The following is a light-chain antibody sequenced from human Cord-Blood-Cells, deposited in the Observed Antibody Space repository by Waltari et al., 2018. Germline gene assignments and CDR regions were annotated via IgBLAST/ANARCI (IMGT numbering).Light chain of an antibody. CDR1: QSVSSSY. CDR2: GAS. J-gene: IGKJ1*01. Sequence: EIVLTQSQGTPSLSPGERATLSCRASQSVSSSYLAWYQQKPGQAPRLLIYGASSRATGIPDRFSGSGSGTDFTLTISRLEPEDFAVYYCQQYGSSSWTFGQGTKVEIK. V-gene: IGKV3-20*01. CDR3: QQYGSSSWT.